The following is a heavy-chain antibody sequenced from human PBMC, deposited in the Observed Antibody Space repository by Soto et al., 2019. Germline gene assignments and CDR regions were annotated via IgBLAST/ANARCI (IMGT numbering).Heavy chain of an antibody. Sequence: GDSLKISCKGSGYSFTSYWISWVRQMPGKGLEWMGRIDPSDSYTNYSPSFQGHVTISADKSISTAYLQWSSLKASDTAMYYCARYPSSIAARRGYYYGMDVWGQGTTVTVSS. CDR3: ARYPSSIAARRGYYYGMDV. J-gene: IGHJ6*02. V-gene: IGHV5-10-1*01. CDR1: GYSFTSYW. CDR2: IDPSDSYT. D-gene: IGHD6-6*01.